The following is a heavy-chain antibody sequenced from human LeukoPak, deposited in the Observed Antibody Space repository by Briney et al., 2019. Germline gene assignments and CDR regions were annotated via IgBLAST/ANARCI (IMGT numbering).Heavy chain of an antibody. CDR1: GFTVSSNY. D-gene: IGHD6-6*01. CDR2: ILTAGST. CDR3: AKDRRYSSSSLGY. Sequence: GGSLRLSCAASGFTVSSNYMSWVRQAPGKGLEWVSVILTAGSTYYADSVKGRFTISRDNSKNTLYLQMNSLRAEDTAVYYCAKDRRYSSSSLGYWGQGTLVTVSS. V-gene: IGHV3-53*01. J-gene: IGHJ4*02.